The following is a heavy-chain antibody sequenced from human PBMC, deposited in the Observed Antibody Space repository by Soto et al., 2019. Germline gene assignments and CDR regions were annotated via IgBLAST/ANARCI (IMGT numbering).Heavy chain of an antibody. CDR2: IYYSGST. D-gene: IGHD3-16*02. V-gene: IGHV4-39*01. CDR3: ARHRLRIIGPLFDY. J-gene: IGHJ4*02. CDR1: GGSISSSSYY. Sequence: LSLTCTVSGGSISSSSYYWGWIRQPPGKGLEWIGSIYYSGSTYYNPSLKSRVTISVDTSKNQFSLKLSSVTAADTAVYYCARHRLRIIGPLFDYWGQGTLVTVSS.